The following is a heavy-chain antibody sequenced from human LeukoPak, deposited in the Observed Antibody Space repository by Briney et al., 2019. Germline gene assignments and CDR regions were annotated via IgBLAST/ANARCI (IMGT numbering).Heavy chain of an antibody. V-gene: IGHV4-34*01. CDR1: GVSFSGYY. CDR2: INHSGST. CDR3: AREDTGFDY. Sequence: SETLSLTCAVYGVSFSGYYWSWLRQPPGKGLEWIGEINHSGSTNYNPSLKSRVTISVDTSKNQFSLKLSSVTAADTAVYYCAREDTGFDYWGQGTLVTVSS. J-gene: IGHJ4*02. D-gene: IGHD5-18*01.